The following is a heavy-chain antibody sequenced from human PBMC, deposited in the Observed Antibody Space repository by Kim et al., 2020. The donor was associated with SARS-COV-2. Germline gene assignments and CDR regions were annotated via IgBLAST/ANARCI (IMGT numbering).Heavy chain of an antibody. V-gene: IGHV3-43*02. CDR2: ISGNGGST. D-gene: IGHD3-22*01. CDR1: GFTFGEYS. Sequence: GGSLRLSCSASGFTFGEYSMNWVRQAPGKGLEWVSLISGNGGSTYYADSVKGRFTISRDNTKDSLYLQMNSLRIEDIALYYCAKDLIGAWVYWGQGALVTVSP. CDR3: AKDLIGAWVY. J-gene: IGHJ4*02.